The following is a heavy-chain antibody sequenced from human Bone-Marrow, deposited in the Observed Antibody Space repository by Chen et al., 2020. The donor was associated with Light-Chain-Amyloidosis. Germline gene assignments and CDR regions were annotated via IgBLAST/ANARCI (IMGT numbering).Heavy chain of an antibody. CDR2: ISWNSGVK. D-gene: IGHD3-10*01. Sequence: EEHLVESGGGLVHLARSLRLSCKASGFTFDAYAMHWVRHAPGKGLEWVSGISWNSGVKGYVDSVRGRFTISRDGVKNSLYLQMNSLRPEDTALYYCAKDKGGSMGFGMDVWGQGTTVIVSS. CDR3: AKDKGGSMGFGMDV. CDR1: GFTFDAYA. J-gene: IGHJ6*02. V-gene: IGHV3-9*01.